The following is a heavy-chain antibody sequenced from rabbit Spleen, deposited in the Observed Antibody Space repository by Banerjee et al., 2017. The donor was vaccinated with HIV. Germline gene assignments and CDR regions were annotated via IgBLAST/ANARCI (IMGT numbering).Heavy chain of an antibody. CDR2: IYTGSGGST. D-gene: IGHD1-1*01. Sequence: QEQLVESGGDLVQPGGSLTLSCKASGIDFSSYYYMCWVRQAPGKGLEWIGCIYTGSGGSTYYASWAKGRFTISKTSSTTVTLQMTSLTAADTATYFCARDDSGSGCYLDLWGPGTLVTVS. V-gene: IGHV1S45*01. CDR3: ARDDSGSGCYLDL. CDR1: GIDFSSYYY. J-gene: IGHJ6*01.